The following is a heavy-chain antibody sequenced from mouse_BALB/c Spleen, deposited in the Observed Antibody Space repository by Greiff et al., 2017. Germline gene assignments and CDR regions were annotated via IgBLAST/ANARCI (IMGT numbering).Heavy chain of an antibody. D-gene: IGHD2-10*01. CDR3: ARPTYYGNYLYAMDY. CDR2: ISSGSSTI. CDR1: GFTFSSFG. J-gene: IGHJ4*01. V-gene: IGHV5-17*02. Sequence: DVQLVESGGGLVQPGGSRKLSCAASGFTFSSFGMHWVRQAPEKGLEWVAYISSGSSTIYYADTVKGRFTISRDNPKNTLFLQMTSLRSEDTAMYYCARPTYYGNYLYAMDYWGQGTSVTVSS.